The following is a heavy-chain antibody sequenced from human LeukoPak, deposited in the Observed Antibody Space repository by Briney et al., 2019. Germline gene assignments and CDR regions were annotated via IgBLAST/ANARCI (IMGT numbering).Heavy chain of an antibody. CDR2: IIPIFGTA. CDR3: ATVDTAMVSY. CDR1: GGTFSSYA. V-gene: IGHV1-69*13. J-gene: IGHJ4*02. D-gene: IGHD5-18*01. Sequence: ASVKVSCKASGGTFSSYAISWVRQAPEQGLEWMGGIIPIFGTANYAQKFQGRVTITADESTSTAYMELSSLRSEDTAVYYCATVDTAMVSYWGQGTLVTVSS.